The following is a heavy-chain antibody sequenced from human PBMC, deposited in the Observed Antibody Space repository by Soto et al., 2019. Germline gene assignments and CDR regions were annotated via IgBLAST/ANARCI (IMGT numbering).Heavy chain of an antibody. J-gene: IGHJ4*02. Sequence: EVQLLESGGGLVQPGGSLRLSCAASGFSFNSYAMSWVRQAPGKGLEWVSHIGGAGDSTYYADSVKGRFTISRDNSKKTVYLQMESLRAEDTAVYYCTGATYLDYWVQGTLVTVSS. CDR3: TGATYLDY. CDR2: IGGAGDST. CDR1: GFSFNSYA. V-gene: IGHV3-23*01.